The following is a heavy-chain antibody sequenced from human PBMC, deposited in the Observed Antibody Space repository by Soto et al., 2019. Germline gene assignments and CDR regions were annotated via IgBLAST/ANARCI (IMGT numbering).Heavy chain of an antibody. J-gene: IGHJ5*02. CDR2: IYHSGST. CDR3: ARLYRYYDFWSGYYISWFDP. Sequence: SETLSLTCAVSGGSISSSNWWSWVRQPPGKGLEWIGEIYHSGSTNYNPSLKSRVTISVDKSKNQFSLKLSSVTAADTAVYYCARLYRYYDFWSGYYISWFDPWGQGTLVTVSS. CDR1: GGSISSSNW. D-gene: IGHD3-3*01. V-gene: IGHV4-4*02.